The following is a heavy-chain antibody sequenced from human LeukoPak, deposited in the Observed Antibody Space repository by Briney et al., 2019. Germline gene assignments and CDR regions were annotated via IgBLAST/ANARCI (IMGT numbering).Heavy chain of an antibody. CDR2: INHSGST. D-gene: IGHD7-27*01. CDR3: ARVWGFRVY. V-gene: IGHV4-34*01. CDR1: GGSFSGYY. J-gene: IGHJ4*02. Sequence: PSETLSLTRAVYGGSFSGYYWSWIRQPPGKGLEWIGEINHSGSTNYNPSLKSRVTISVDTSKNQFSLKLSSVAAADTAVYYCARVWGFRVYWGQGTLVTVSS.